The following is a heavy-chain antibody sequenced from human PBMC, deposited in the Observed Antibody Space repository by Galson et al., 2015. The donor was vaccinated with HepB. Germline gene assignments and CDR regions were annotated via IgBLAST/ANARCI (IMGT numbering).Heavy chain of an antibody. CDR2: INPTGGST. V-gene: IGHV1-46*01. Sequence: SVKVSCKASGYTFTDYYIHWVRQAPGQGLEWMGIINPTGGSTSYPQKFQGRVTMTRDTSTNTVYMDLTSLRSEDTALYYCTRGGRDSWYPLDYWGQGTLVTVSS. CDR3: TRGGRDSWYPLDY. CDR1: GYTFTDYY. J-gene: IGHJ4*02. D-gene: IGHD6-13*01.